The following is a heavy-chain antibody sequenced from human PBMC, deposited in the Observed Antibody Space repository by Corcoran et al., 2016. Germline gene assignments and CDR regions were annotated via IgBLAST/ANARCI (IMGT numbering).Heavy chain of an antibody. CDR2: FNPSGDTT. V-gene: IGHV1-46*01. J-gene: IGHJ4*02. D-gene: IGHD1-1*01. Sequence: QVQLVQSGAEVKKPGASVKVSCKASGYTFTSYYIHWVRQAPGRGLEWMGIFNPSGDTTSYAQKFQGRVTMTRDTSTSTVYMEVSSLTSEDTAIYYCARRGDNSGQTGHFDYWGQGTLVTVSS. CDR3: ARRGDNSGQTGHFDY. CDR1: GYTFTSYY.